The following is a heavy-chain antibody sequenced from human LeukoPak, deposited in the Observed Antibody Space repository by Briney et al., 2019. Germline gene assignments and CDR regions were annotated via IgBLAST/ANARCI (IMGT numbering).Heavy chain of an antibody. CDR2: ISSSGSTI. V-gene: IGHV3-48*03. J-gene: IGHJ4*02. CDR1: GFTFSSYE. D-gene: IGHD6-19*01. CDR3: ARLNSLGYSSGWYPDY. Sequence: PGGSLRLSCAASGFTFSSYEMNWVRQAPGKGLEWVSYISSSGSTIYYADSVKGRFTISRDNAKNSLYLQMNSLRAEDTAVYYCARLNSLGYSSGWYPDYWGQGTLVTVSS.